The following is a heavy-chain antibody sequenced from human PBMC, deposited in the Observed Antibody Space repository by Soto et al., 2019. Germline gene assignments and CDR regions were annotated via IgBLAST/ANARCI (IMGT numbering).Heavy chain of an antibody. Sequence: GASVKVSCKASGYTFTSYYMHWVRQAPGQGLEWMGIINPSGGSTSYAQKFQGRVTMTRDTSTSTVYMELSSLRSEDTAVYYCARDQVGYNYYYGMDVWGQGTTVTVSS. V-gene: IGHV1-46*01. CDR2: INPSGGST. D-gene: IGHD2-2*01. CDR1: GYTFTSYY. J-gene: IGHJ6*02. CDR3: ARDQVGYNYYYGMDV.